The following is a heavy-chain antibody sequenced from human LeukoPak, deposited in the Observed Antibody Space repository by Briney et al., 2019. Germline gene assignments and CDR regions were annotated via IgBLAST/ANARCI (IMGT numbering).Heavy chain of an antibody. CDR1: GFTFSSYG. V-gene: IGHV3-48*04. D-gene: IGHD2-15*01. J-gene: IGHJ5*02. Sequence: PGGSLRLSCAASGFTFSSYGVHWVRQAPGKGLEWVSYISSSGSTIYYADSVKGRFTISRDNAKNSLYLQMNSLRAEDTAVYYCARGVVVVAARGWFDPWGQGTLVTVSS. CDR2: ISSSGSTI. CDR3: ARGVVVVAARGWFDP.